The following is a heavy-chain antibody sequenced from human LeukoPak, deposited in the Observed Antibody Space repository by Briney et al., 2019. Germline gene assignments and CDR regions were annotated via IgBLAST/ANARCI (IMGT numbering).Heavy chain of an antibody. CDR2: INSDGSST. J-gene: IGHJ3*01. CDR1: GFTLSGFW. D-gene: IGHD3-3*01. V-gene: IGHV3-74*01. Sequence: TGGSLRLSCAASGFTLSGFWMHWVRQAPGKGLVWVSRINSDGSSTGHADSVKGRFTISRDNAKNTLYLQMSSLRVEDTDVYFCASVVGGYYPPVEGFDLWGQGTVVTVSS. CDR3: ASVVGGYYPPVEGFDL.